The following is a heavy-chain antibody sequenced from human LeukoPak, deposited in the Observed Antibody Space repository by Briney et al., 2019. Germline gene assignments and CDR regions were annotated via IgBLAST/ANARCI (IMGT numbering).Heavy chain of an antibody. D-gene: IGHD5-18*01. V-gene: IGHV3-23*01. CDR2: ISGSGGST. CDR3: AKGIQLWSAYDY. CDR1: GFTFSSYA. Sequence: GGSLRLSCAASGFTFSSYAMSWVRQAPGKGLEWVSAISGSGGSTYYADSVKGRFTISRDNSKNTLYLQMNRLRAEDTAVYYCAKGIQLWSAYDYWGQGTLVTVSS. J-gene: IGHJ4*02.